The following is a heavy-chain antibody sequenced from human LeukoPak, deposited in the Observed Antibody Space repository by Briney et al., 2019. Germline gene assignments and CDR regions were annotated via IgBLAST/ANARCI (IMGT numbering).Heavy chain of an antibody. D-gene: IGHD4-17*01. CDR3: ARENDYGDFCDC. Sequence: SETLSLTCTVSGGSISSHYWSWIRQPAGKGLEWIGRIFTSGNTNYNPSLKNRVTMSVDTSKNQFSLKLSSMTAADTAVYYCARENDYGDFCDCWGQGTLVTVSS. V-gene: IGHV4-4*07. CDR1: GGSISSHY. CDR2: IFTSGNT. J-gene: IGHJ4*02.